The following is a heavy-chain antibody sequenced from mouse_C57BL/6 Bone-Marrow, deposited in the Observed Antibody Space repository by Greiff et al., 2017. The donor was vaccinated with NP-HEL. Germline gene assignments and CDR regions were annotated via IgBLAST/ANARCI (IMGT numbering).Heavy chain of an antibody. V-gene: IGHV1-61*01. CDR1: GYTFTSYW. CDR3: ARSTTVPHFDY. Sequence: QVQLKQPGAELVRPGSSVKLSCKASGYTFTSYWMDWVKQRPGQGLEWIGNIYPSDSETHYNQKFKDKATLTVDKSSSTAYMQLSSLTSEDSAVYYCARSTTVPHFDYWGQGTTLTVSS. D-gene: IGHD1-1*01. J-gene: IGHJ2*01. CDR2: IYPSDSET.